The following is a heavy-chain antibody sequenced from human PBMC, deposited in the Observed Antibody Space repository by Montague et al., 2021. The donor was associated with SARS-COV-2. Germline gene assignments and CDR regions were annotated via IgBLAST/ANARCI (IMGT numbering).Heavy chain of an antibody. CDR3: ARDPWRITIFGVVTRYGMDV. J-gene: IGHJ6*02. Sequence: SETLSLTCIVSGGSVSSGSYYWSWIRQPPGKGLEWIGYIYYSGSTNYNPTLKSRVTKSVDTSKNQFSLKLSSVTAADTAVYYCARDPWRITIFGVVTRYGMDVWGQGTTVTVSS. V-gene: IGHV4-61*01. D-gene: IGHD3-3*01. CDR1: GGSVSSGSYY. CDR2: IYYSGST.